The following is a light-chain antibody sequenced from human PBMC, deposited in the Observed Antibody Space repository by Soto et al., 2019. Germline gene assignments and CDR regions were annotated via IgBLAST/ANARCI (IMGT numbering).Light chain of an antibody. CDR2: WAS. Sequence: DIVMTQSPDSLAVSLGERATINCKSSQRVFFSSYNKVFLAWYQQKPGQPPKLLIYWASTREAGDPDRFSGRGSGTEFTLTISSLQAEDVAGYCCQQYCSTPLTFGGGTKGDIK. CDR1: QRVFFSSYNKVF. V-gene: IGKV4-1*01. CDR3: QQYCSTPLT. J-gene: IGKJ4*01.